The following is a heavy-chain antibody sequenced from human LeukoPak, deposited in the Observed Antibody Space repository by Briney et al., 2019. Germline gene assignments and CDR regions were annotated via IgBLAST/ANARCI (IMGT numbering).Heavy chain of an antibody. D-gene: IGHD3-22*01. J-gene: IGHJ4*02. CDR3: ARIYDSSGYYYGAFGYFDY. V-gene: IGHV4-39*01. CDR1: GGSISSSSYY. CDR2: IYYSGST. Sequence: SETLSLTCTVSGGSISSSSYYWGWIRQPPGKGLEWIGSIYYSGSTYYNPSLKSRVTISVDTSKNQFSLKLGSVTAADTAVYYCARIYDSSGYYYGAFGYFDYWGQGTLVTVSS.